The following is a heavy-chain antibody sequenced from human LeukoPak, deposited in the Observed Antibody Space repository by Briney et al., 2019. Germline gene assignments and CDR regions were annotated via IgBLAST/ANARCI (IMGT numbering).Heavy chain of an antibody. CDR1: GYTFTSYD. Sequence: ASVQVSCQASGYTFTSYDINWVRQATGQGLEWMGWMNPNSGNTGYAQKFQGRVTITRNTSISTAYMELSSLRSEDTAVYYCARGGLWYSSSSLMSYWGQGTLVTVSS. J-gene: IGHJ4*02. CDR2: MNPNSGNT. V-gene: IGHV1-8*03. D-gene: IGHD6-6*01. CDR3: ARGGLWYSSSSLMSY.